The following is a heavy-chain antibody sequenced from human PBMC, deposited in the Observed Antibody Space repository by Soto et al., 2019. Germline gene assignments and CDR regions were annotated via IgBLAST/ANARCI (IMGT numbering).Heavy chain of an antibody. Sequence: PSETLSLTCAVYGGSFSGYYWSWIRQPPGKGLEWIGYINHSGSTNYNPSLKSRVTISVGTSKNQFSLKLSSVTAADTAVYYCARHPYYYYYMDVWGKGTTVTVSS. V-gene: IGHV4-34*01. J-gene: IGHJ6*03. CDR2: INHSGST. CDR3: ARHPYYYYYMDV. CDR1: GGSFSGYY.